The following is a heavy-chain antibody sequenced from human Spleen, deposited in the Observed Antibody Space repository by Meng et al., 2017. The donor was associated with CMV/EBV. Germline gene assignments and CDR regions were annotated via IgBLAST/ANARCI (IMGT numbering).Heavy chain of an antibody. CDR3: ARAKPRRFLEWLSLYYYYGMDV. V-gene: IGHV3-69-1*02. Sequence: GGSLRLSCAASGFTFSDYYMNWVRQAPGKGLEWVSSISSSSTIYYADSVKGRFTISRDNAKNSLYLQMSSLRAEDTAVYYCARAKPRRFLEWLSLYYYYGMDVWGQGTTVTVSS. CDR2: ISSSSTI. CDR1: GFTFSDYY. D-gene: IGHD3-3*01. J-gene: IGHJ6*02.